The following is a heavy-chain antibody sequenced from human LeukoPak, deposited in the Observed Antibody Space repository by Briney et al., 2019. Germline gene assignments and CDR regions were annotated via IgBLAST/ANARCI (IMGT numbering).Heavy chain of an antibody. V-gene: IGHV3-23*01. CDR1: GFTFSSFG. D-gene: IGHD1-26*01. Sequence: GGTLRLSCAASGFTFSSFGMSWVRQAPGKGLEWVPAISSTGGTAYYADSVKGRFTISRDNSKNTLYLQMNSLRAEDTALYYCARDYFGSPSALDYWGQGTLVTVSS. CDR3: ARDYFGSPSALDY. J-gene: IGHJ4*02. CDR2: ISSTGGTA.